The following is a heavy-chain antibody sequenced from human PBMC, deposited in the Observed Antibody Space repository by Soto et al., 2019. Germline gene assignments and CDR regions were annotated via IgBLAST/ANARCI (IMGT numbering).Heavy chain of an antibody. Sequence: EVQLLESGGGLVQPGGSLRLSCAASGFTFSSYAMSWVRQAPGKGLEWVSAISGSGGSTYYADSVKGRFTISRDNSKNTLYLQMNSLRAEDTAVYYCAKDTQDGWVAKIWEKPANYYYYYMDVWGKGTTVTVSS. CDR2: ISGSGGST. D-gene: IGHD5-12*01. V-gene: IGHV3-23*01. CDR1: GFTFSSYA. J-gene: IGHJ6*03. CDR3: AKDTQDGWVAKIWEKPANYYYYYMDV.